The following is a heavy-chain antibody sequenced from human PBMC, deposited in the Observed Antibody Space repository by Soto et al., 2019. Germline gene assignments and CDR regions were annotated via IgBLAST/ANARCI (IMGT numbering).Heavy chain of an antibody. CDR1: GFTFSSYS. Sequence: GGSLRLSCAASGFTFSSYSMNWVRQAPGKGLEWVSSISSSSSYIYYADSVKGRFTISRDNAKNSLYLQMNSLRAEDTAVYYCYGDYSMGYGVDVWGQGTTVTVSS. J-gene: IGHJ6*02. CDR3: YGDYSMGYGVDV. CDR2: ISSSSSYI. D-gene: IGHD4-17*01. V-gene: IGHV3-21*01.